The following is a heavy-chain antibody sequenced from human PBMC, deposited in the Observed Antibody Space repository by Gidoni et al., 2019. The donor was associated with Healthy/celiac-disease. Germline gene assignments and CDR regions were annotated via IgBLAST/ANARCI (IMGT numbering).Heavy chain of an antibody. D-gene: IGHD2-2*01. Sequence: QVQLVQSGAEVKKPGASVKVSCKASGYTFTSYGISWVRQAPGQGLEWMVWISAYNGNTNYAQKLQGRVTMTTDTSTSTAYMELRSLRSDDTAVYYCARVVRYCSSTSCRDNWFDPWGQGTLVTVSS. V-gene: IGHV1-18*01. CDR2: ISAYNGNT. CDR3: ARVVRYCSSTSCRDNWFDP. J-gene: IGHJ5*02. CDR1: GYTFTSYG.